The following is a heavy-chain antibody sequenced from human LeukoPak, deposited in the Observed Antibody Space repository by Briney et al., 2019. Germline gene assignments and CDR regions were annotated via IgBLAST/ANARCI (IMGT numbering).Heavy chain of an antibody. CDR1: GFTFSSYE. D-gene: IGHD5-24*01. V-gene: IGHV3-48*03. J-gene: IGHJ4*02. Sequence: GGSLRLSCAASGFTFSSYEMNLVRQAPGKGLEWVSYISSSGSTIYYADSVKGRFTISRDNAKNSLYLQMNSLRAEDTAVYYCARDARWLQPKCYFDYWGQGTLVTVSS. CDR2: ISSSGSTI. CDR3: ARDARWLQPKCYFDY.